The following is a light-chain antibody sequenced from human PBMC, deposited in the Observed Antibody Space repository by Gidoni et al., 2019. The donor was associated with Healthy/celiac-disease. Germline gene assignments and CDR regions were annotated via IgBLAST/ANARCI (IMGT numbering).Light chain of an antibody. CDR3: QQRSNWPPIT. V-gene: IGKV3-11*01. CDR1: QSVSSY. CDR2: DAA. J-gene: IGKJ5*01. Sequence: EIVLTQSPATLSLSPGERATLSCRASQSVSSYLAWYQQKPGQAPRLLIYDAANRATGIPARCSGSGSGTDFTITISSREPEDFAVYYCQQRSNWPPITFGQGTRVEIK.